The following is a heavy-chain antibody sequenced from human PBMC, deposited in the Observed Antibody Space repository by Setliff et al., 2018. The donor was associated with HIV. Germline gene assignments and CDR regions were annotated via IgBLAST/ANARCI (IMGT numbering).Heavy chain of an antibody. CDR2: LYDTGRT. J-gene: IGHJ6*03. CDR1: GGSVIKDKFY. CDR3: VNSGYDGDYYYYYMDV. V-gene: IGHV4-39*01. D-gene: IGHD5-12*01. Sequence: SETLSLTCSVSGGSVIKDKFYWGWIRQAPAKGLEWIGTLYDTGRTYYNPPLKSRVSIFVDATKNEFSLNLRSVTTADTAVYFCVNSGYDGDYYYYYMDVWGKGTTVTVS.